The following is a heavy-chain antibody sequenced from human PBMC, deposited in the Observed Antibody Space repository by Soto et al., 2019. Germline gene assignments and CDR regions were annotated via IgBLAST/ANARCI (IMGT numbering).Heavy chain of an antibody. D-gene: IGHD3-16*01. Sequence: PSETLSLTCTVSGGSTNSRSDYWGWIRQPPGKGLEWIGSVYYSGSTHDNPSLQSRVTISVDTSRNQFSLNLISVTAADTAVYFCARQPRGPGYGERGLYFHYWGQGTLVTVSS. CDR3: ARQPRGPGYGERGLYFHY. CDR1: GGSTNSRSDY. CDR2: VYYSGST. J-gene: IGHJ4*02. V-gene: IGHV4-39*01.